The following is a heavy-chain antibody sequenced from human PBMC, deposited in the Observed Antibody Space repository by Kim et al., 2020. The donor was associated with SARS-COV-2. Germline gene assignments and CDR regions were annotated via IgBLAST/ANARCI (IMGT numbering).Heavy chain of an antibody. CDR1: GYTFTSYY. CDR3: ARDPNIGMIVVEPLRSTSPGSYAFDI. CDR2: INPSGGST. J-gene: IGHJ3*02. Sequence: ASVKVSCKASGYTFTSYYMHWVRQAPGQGLEWMGIINPSGGSTSYAQKFQGRVTMTRDTSTSTVYMELSSLRSEDTAVYYCARDPNIGMIVVEPLRSTSPGSYAFDIWGQGTMVTVSS. D-gene: IGHD3-22*01. V-gene: IGHV1-46*01.